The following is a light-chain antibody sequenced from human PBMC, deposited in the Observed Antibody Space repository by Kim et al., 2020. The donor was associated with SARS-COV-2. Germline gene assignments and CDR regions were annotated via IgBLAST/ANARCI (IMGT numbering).Light chain of an antibody. CDR2: YYR. Sequence: PVEPASITVGGHNSARKSVPCYPPTPAPAPFLVLYYYRDRRSGCPERFSGSNSGNTATLTISRVEAGDEADYYCQVWDSSSDHRVFGGGTQLTV. CDR1: NSARKS. V-gene: IGLV3-21*04. J-gene: IGLJ3*02. CDR3: QVWDSSSDHRV.